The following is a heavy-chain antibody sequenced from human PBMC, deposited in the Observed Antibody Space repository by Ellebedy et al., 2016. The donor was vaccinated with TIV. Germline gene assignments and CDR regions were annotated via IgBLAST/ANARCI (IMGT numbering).Heavy chain of an antibody. D-gene: IGHD3-10*01. J-gene: IGHJ4*02. CDR1: DGSLSIYY. V-gene: IGHV4-34*01. Sequence: MPSETLSLTCGVYDGSLSIYYWTRIRPSPGKGLEWIGEINHFGSTNYHPSLKSRITISVDTPKNEFSLRLSSVTAADTAVYYCARATSMVRGWYYFDYWGQGTLVTVSS. CDR2: INHFGST. CDR3: ARATSMVRGWYYFDY.